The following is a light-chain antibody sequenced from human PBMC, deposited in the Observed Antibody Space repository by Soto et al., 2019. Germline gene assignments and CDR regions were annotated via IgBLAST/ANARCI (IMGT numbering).Light chain of an antibody. V-gene: IGLV2-8*01. Sequence: QSLLTQPPSASGSPGQSVTVSCTGTSSDIGDTHYVSWYQQHPGKAPKLMVYEVSKRPSGVPDRFSGSKSGNTASLTVSGLLAEDEGDYYCSSYAGRDTVVFGSGTKVTVL. CDR1: SSDIGDTHY. CDR2: EVS. CDR3: SSYAGRDTVV. J-gene: IGLJ1*01.